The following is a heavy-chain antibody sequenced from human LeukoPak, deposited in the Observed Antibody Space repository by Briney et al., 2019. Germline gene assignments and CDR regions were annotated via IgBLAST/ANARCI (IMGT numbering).Heavy chain of an antibody. V-gene: IGHV1-2*02. D-gene: IGHD3-22*01. CDR3: ARDYVGPSYYYNSSGPTGYFDY. CDR2: INPNSGGT. CDR1: GYTFIGYY. J-gene: IGHJ4*02. Sequence: ASVKVSCKASGYTFIGYYMHWVRQAPGQGLEWMGWINPNSGGTNYAQKFQGRVTMTRDTSISTAYMELSRLRSDDTAVYYCARDYVGPSYYYNSSGPTGYFDYWGQGTLVTVSS.